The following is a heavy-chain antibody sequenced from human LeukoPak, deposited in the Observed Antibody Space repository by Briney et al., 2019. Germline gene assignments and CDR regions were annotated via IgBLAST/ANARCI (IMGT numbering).Heavy chain of an antibody. Sequence: SVKVSCKASGGTFSSYAISWVRQAPGQGLEWMGGIIPIFGTANHAQKFQGRVTITADESTSTAYMELSSLRSEDTAVYYCASTLIPRYCSGGSCYGYYYYMDVWGKGTTVTVSS. D-gene: IGHD2-15*01. V-gene: IGHV1-69*13. CDR1: GGTFSSYA. CDR3: ASTLIPRYCSGGSCYGYYYYMDV. CDR2: IIPIFGTA. J-gene: IGHJ6*03.